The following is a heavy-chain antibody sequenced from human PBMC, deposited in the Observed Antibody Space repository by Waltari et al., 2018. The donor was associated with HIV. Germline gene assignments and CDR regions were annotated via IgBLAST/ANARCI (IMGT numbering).Heavy chain of an antibody. J-gene: IGHJ4*02. Sequence: EVQLVESGGVVLQPGGSLRLSGVASGFPFNDYAMHWVRQAPGKGLEWVALIAWDGDSKYYADSVKGRFTVSRDNSKYSLYLQMNSLRPDDSALYYCAKGHSSGWTGIDYWGQGTLVTVSS. CDR3: AKGHSSGWTGIDY. V-gene: IGHV3-43D*04. CDR1: GFPFNDYA. CDR2: IAWDGDSK. D-gene: IGHD6-25*01.